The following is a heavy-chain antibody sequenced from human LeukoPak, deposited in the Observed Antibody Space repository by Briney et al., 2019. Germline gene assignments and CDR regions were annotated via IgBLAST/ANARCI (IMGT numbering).Heavy chain of an antibody. J-gene: IGHJ4*02. D-gene: IGHD3-3*01. CDR3: ARDQINPYYDFWI. CDR1: GFTFDDYA. V-gene: IGHV3-30-3*01. Sequence: GGCLRLSCAASGFTFDDYAMHWVRQAPGKGLEWVAVISYDGSNKYYADSVKGRFTISRDNSKNTLYLQMNSLRAEDTAVYYCARDQINPYYDFWIWGQGTLVTVSS. CDR2: ISYDGSNK.